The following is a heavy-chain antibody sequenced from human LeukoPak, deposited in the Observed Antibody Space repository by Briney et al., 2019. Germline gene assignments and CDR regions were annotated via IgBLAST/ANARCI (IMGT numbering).Heavy chain of an antibody. CDR1: GFTFSSYG. Sequence: GGSLRLSCAASGFTFSSYGMHWVRQAPGKGLEWVAFIRYDGSNKYYADSVKGRFTISRDNSKNTLYLQMNSLRAEDTALYHCARVSIAAAGDAFDIWGQGTMVTVSS. J-gene: IGHJ3*02. CDR2: IRYDGSNK. V-gene: IGHV3-30*02. CDR3: ARVSIAAAGDAFDI. D-gene: IGHD6-13*01.